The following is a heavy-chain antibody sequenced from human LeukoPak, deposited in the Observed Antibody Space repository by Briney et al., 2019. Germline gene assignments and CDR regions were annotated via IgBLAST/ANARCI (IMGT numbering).Heavy chain of an antibody. CDR2: IYSGGST. Sequence: GESLRLSCAASGFTFSTHSMHWVRQAPGKGLEWVSVIYSGGSTYYADSVKGRFTISRDNSKNTLYLKMNSLRAADTAVYYCARGQLGSLFDYWGQGTLVTVSS. D-gene: IGHD1-1*01. CDR3: ARGQLGSLFDY. V-gene: IGHV3-53*01. CDR1: GFTFSTHS. J-gene: IGHJ4*02.